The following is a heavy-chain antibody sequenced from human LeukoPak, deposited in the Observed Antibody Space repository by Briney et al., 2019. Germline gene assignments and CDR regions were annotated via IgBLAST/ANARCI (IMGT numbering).Heavy chain of an antibody. Sequence: SSETLSLTCSVSGGSISNYYWGWIRQPPGKGLEWIGSIYYSGSTYYNPSLKSRVTISVDTSKNQFSLKLSSVTAADTAVYYCARHRRGWNDVFDYWGQGTLVTVSS. CDR3: ARHRRGWNDVFDY. CDR2: IYYSGST. D-gene: IGHD1-1*01. CDR1: GGSISNYY. J-gene: IGHJ4*02. V-gene: IGHV4-39*01.